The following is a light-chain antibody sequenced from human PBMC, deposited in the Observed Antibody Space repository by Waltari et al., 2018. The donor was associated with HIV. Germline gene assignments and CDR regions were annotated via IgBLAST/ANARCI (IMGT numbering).Light chain of an antibody. CDR3: QSYDSSLSGWV. J-gene: IGLJ3*02. Sequence: QSVLTQPPSVSGAPGQRVPISCTGSRSNIGARYDVHWYQQLPGTAPKLLIYGNSNRPSGVPDRFSGSKSGTSASLAITGLQAEDEADYYCQSYDSSLSGWVFGGGTKLTVL. CDR1: RSNIGARYD. V-gene: IGLV1-40*01. CDR2: GNS.